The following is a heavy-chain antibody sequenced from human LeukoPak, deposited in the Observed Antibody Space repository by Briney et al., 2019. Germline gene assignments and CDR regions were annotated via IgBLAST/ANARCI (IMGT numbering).Heavy chain of an antibody. CDR3: ARVGDYGSGFDF. CDR1: GFTFSSYW. D-gene: IGHD3-10*01. Sequence: PGGSLRLSCADSGFTFSSYWMTWVRQAPGKGLEWVANIKQDGSERYYVDSVKGRFTISRDNAKNSLYLQMNSLRAEDTAVYYCARVGDYGSGFDFWGQGTLVTVSS. J-gene: IGHJ4*02. CDR2: IKQDGSER. V-gene: IGHV3-7*01.